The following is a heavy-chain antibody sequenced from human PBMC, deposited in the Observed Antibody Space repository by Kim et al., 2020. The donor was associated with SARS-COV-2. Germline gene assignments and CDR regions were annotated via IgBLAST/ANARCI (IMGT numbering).Heavy chain of an antibody. CDR2: IYYSGST. D-gene: IGHD6-13*01. Sequence: SETLSLTCTVSGGSISSSSYYWGWIRQPPGKGLEWIGSIYYSGSTYYNPSLKSRVTISVDTSKNQFSLKLSSVTAADTAVYYCARLRIAAAGTVDYWGQG. J-gene: IGHJ4*02. CDR1: GGSISSSSYY. V-gene: IGHV4-39*01. CDR3: ARLRIAAAGTVDY.